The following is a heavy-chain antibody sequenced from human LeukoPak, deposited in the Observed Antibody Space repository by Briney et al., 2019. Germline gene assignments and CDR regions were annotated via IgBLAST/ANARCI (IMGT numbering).Heavy chain of an antibody. D-gene: IGHD6-13*01. J-gene: IGHJ4*02. CDR3: ARLTSSWSFDY. Sequence: GESLKISCQGSGYSFPTYWIGWVRQMPGKGLEWMGIIYPGDSDTRYSPSFQGQVTISADKSLTTAYLQWSSLKASDTAMYYCARLTSSWSFDYWGQGTLVTVSS. V-gene: IGHV5-51*01. CDR2: IYPGDSDT. CDR1: GYSFPTYW.